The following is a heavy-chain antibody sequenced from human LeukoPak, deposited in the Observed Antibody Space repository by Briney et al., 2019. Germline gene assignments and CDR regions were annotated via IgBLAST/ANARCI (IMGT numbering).Heavy chain of an antibody. J-gene: IGHJ4*02. V-gene: IGHV3-23*01. Sequence: GGSLRLSCATSGFIFSTYALSWVRQAPGRGLEWASSISGSGGSTYHADSVKGRFTISRDSSKNTLYLQMNSLRAEDTAIYYCARVIRAAPGKGYFDYWGQGTLVTVSS. CDR1: GFIFSTYA. CDR2: ISGSGGST. D-gene: IGHD6-13*01. CDR3: ARVIRAAPGKGYFDY.